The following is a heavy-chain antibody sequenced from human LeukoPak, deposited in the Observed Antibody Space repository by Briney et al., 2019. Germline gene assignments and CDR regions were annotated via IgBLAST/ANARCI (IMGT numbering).Heavy chain of an antibody. Sequence: GASVKLSCKASGYTFTSYYMHWVRQAPGQGLEWMGWINPNSGGTNYAQKFQGRVTMTRDTSINTAYMELSRLRSDDTAVYYCARDPRYCGSTSCRWGQGTLVTVSS. V-gene: IGHV1-2*02. CDR1: GYTFTSYY. CDR2: INPNSGGT. D-gene: IGHD2-2*01. CDR3: ARDPRYCGSTSCR. J-gene: IGHJ4*02.